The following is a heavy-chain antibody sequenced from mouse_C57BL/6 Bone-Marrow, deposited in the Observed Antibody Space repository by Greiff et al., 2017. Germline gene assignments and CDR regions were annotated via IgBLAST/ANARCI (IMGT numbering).Heavy chain of an antibody. V-gene: IGHV7-3*02. D-gene: IGHD2-12*01. J-gene: IGHJ4*01. CDR3: ARRYNYAMDY. Sequence: DVKLQESGGGLVQPGGSLRLSCATSGFTFTDYYMSWVRQPPGKALEWLGFIRNKANGYTTEYSASVKGRFTISRDNSQSILYLQMNTLRAEDSATYYCARRYNYAMDYWGQGTSVTVSS. CDR1: GFTFTDYY. CDR2: IRNKANGYTT.